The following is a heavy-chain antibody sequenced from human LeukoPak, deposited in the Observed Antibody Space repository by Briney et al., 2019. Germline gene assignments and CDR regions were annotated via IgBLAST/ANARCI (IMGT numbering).Heavy chain of an antibody. CDR1: GYSFTSYW. V-gene: IGHV5-51*01. Sequence: GESLKISCKGSGYSFTSYWIGWVRQMPGKGLEWMGIIYPGDSDTRYSPSFQGQVTISADKSISTAYLQWSSRKASDSAIYYCARAGSSCELDYWGQGTLVTVSS. J-gene: IGHJ4*02. CDR2: IYPGDSDT. D-gene: IGHD6-13*01. CDR3: ARAGSSCELDY.